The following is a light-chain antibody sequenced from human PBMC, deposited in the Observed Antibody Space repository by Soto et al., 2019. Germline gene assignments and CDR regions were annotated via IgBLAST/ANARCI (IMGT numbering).Light chain of an antibody. CDR3: SSYTSSSTYV. Sequence: QSALTQPASVSGSLGQSITISCTGTSSDVGGFNYVSWYQQHPGKAPKLMIYEVSNRPSGVSNRFSGPKSGNTASLTISGLQAEDEADYYCSSYTSSSTYVFGSGTKLTVL. CDR2: EVS. CDR1: SSDVGGFNY. V-gene: IGLV2-14*01. J-gene: IGLJ1*01.